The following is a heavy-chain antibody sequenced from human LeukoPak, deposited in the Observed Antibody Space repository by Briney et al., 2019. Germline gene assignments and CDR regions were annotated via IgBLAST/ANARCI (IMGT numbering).Heavy chain of an antibody. CDR1: GYTFTGYY. J-gene: IGHJ4*02. V-gene: IGHV1-2*02. D-gene: IGHD3-22*01. Sequence: ASVKVSCKASGYTFTGYYMHWVRQAPGQGLEWMGWINPNSGGTNYAQKFQGRVTMTRDTSISTAYMELSRLRSEDTDVYYCARDLIYYDSSGYYQNDYWGQGTLVTVSS. CDR2: INPNSGGT. CDR3: ARDLIYYDSSGYYQNDY.